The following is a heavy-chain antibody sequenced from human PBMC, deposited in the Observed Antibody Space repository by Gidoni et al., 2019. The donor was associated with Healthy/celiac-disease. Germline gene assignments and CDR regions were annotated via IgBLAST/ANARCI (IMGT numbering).Heavy chain of an antibody. D-gene: IGHD7-27*01. V-gene: IGHV4-39*01. Sequence: QLQLQESGPGLVKPSETLSPTCTVSGGSIRSSSYYWGWIRQPPGKGLEWIGSIYYSGSTYYNPSLKSRVTISVDTSKNQFSLKLSSVTAADTAVYYCARHFRSGLGTDAFDIWGQGTMVTVSS. CDR3: ARHFRSGLGTDAFDI. J-gene: IGHJ3*02. CDR1: GGSIRSSSYY. CDR2: IYYSGST.